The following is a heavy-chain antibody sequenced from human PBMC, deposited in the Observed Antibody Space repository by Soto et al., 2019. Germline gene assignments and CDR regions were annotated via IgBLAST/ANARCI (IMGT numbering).Heavy chain of an antibody. D-gene: IGHD1-26*01. Sequence: EVQLVESGGGLVQPGGSLRLSCVVSGFTLSDNYIDWVRQAPGKGLEWVGRTKNKAQRYNTEYAASVKGRFTISSDDSANSVYLQMNSLKTEDTAVYYCVRWDSGNPENWGQGTLVTVSS. CDR3: VRWDSGNPEN. CDR1: GFTLSDNY. CDR2: TKNKAQRYNT. V-gene: IGHV3-72*01. J-gene: IGHJ4*02.